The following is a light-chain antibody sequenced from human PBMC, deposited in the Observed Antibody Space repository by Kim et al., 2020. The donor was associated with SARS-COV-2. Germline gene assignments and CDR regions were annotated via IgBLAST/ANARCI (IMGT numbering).Light chain of an antibody. CDR1: KLGEKY. V-gene: IGLV3-1*01. CDR2: QDS. Sequence: VSRGQTACVACSGDKLGEKYACWYEQKPGQSPVLVIYQDSKRPSGIPGRFSGSNSGDTATLTISGTQAMDEADYYCQAWDSSTVVFGGGTQLTVL. J-gene: IGLJ2*01. CDR3: QAWDSSTVV.